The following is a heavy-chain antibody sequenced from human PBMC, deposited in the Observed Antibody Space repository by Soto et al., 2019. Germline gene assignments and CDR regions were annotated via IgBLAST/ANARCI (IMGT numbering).Heavy chain of an antibody. J-gene: IGHJ3*02. CDR1: GFTFSRYA. V-gene: IGHV3-23*01. CDR3: AKDRGYSSGWYGRWDAFEI. CDR2: ISGSGGST. D-gene: IGHD6-19*01. Sequence: GGSLRLSCAASGFTFSRYAMSWVRQAPGKGLEWVSAISGSGGSTYYADSVKGRFTISRDNSKNTLYLQMNSLRAEDTAVYYCAKDRGYSSGWYGRWDAFEIWGQGTMVSVSS.